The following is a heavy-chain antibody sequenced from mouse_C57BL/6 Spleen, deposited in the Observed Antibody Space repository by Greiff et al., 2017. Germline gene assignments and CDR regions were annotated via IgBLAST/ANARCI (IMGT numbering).Heavy chain of an antibody. Sequence: QVQLKQSGPELVKPGASVKLSCKASGYTFTSYDLNWVKQRPGQGLEWIGWIYPRDGSTKYNEKFKGKATLTVDTSSSTAYMELHSLTSEDSAVYVCARGYRGYFDVWGTGTTVTVSS. CDR3: ARGYRGYFDV. D-gene: IGHD5-1-1*01. CDR2: IYPRDGST. V-gene: IGHV1-85*01. CDR1: GYTFTSYD. J-gene: IGHJ1*03.